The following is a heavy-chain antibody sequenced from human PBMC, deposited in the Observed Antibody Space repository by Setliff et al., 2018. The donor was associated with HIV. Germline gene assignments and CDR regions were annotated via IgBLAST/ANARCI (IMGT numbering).Heavy chain of an antibody. Sequence: SETLSLTCSVSGDSIGAYHWSWIRQPPGRGLEWIGYIHSSGTTHYNPSLSSRVTISFDASKKYFSLKLTSVTAADTAMYYCATYSAGEGGRGHWGPGILVTVSS. V-gene: IGHV4-59*01. D-gene: IGHD2-15*01. CDR2: IHSSGTT. J-gene: IGHJ4*01. CDR3: ATYSAGEGGRGH. CDR1: GDSIGAYH.